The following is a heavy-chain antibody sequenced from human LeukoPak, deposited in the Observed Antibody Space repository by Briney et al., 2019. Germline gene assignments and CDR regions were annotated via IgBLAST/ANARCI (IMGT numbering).Heavy chain of an antibody. CDR3: ARGPDMTTVTPTNYYYYAMDV. D-gene: IGHD4-17*01. V-gene: IGHV4-34*01. J-gene: IGHJ6*02. Sequence: PSETLSLTCAVSGGSFSGYYWSWIRQPPGKGLDWIGEINHSGSTNYNPPLESRVTISVDTSKNQFSLKLSSVTAADTAVYYCARGPDMTTVTPTNYYYYAMDVWGQGTTVTVSS. CDR1: GGSFSGYY. CDR2: INHSGST.